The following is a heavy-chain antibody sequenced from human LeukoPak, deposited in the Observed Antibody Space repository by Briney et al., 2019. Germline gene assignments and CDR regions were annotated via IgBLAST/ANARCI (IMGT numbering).Heavy chain of an antibody. CDR1: GFTVSSNY. CDR3: ARERDTAMVYFDY. CDR2: IYSGGST. V-gene: IGHV3-66*01. D-gene: IGHD5-18*01. J-gene: IGHJ4*02. Sequence: GGSLRLSCAASGFTVSSNYMSWVRQAPGKGLEWGSVIYSGGSTYYADSVKGRFTISRDNSKNTLYLQMNSLRAEDTAVYYCARERDTAMVYFDYWGQGTLVTVSS.